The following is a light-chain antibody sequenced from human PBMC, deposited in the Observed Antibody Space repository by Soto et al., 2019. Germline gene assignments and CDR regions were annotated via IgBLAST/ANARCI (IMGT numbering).Light chain of an antibody. J-gene: IGKJ1*01. Sequence: DTVLTQSPATVSLSPGESVTLSCRASETFCSGCLAWYQQKPGQSPRLLIYGASSRATGIPDRFSGSGSGTDFTVTISRLEPEDFAVYYCQHYGTTPWTFGPGTKVGIK. CDR2: GAS. CDR3: QHYGTTPWT. CDR1: ETFCSGC. V-gene: IGKV3-20*01.